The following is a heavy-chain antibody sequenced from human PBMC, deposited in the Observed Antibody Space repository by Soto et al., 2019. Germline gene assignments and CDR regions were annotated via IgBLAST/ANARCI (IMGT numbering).Heavy chain of an antibody. CDR1: GYAFSSYG. D-gene: IGHD6-19*01. Sequence: ASVKVSCKASGYAFSSYGLSWVRQAPGQGLQWMGWISTYNGNTNYAQNVQGRVTMTTDTSMSIAYMELRSLRSDDTAVYYCARDRGSGWFIYWGKGTLVTVSS. J-gene: IGHJ4*02. CDR2: ISTYNGNT. V-gene: IGHV1-18*01. CDR3: ARDRGSGWFIY.